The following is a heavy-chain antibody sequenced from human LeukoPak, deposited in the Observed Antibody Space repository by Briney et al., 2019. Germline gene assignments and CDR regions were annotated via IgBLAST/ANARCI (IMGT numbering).Heavy chain of an antibody. Sequence: GGSLRLSCVASGFPFSTYGMHWVRQAPGRGLEWVSAISGSGGSTYYADSVKGRFTISRDNSKNTLYLQMNSLRAEDTAVYYCAKLGRYYGSGSYGYGMDVWGQGTTVTVSS. V-gene: IGHV3-23*01. CDR1: GFPFSTYG. CDR3: AKLGRYYGSGSYGYGMDV. J-gene: IGHJ6*02. CDR2: ISGSGGST. D-gene: IGHD3-10*01.